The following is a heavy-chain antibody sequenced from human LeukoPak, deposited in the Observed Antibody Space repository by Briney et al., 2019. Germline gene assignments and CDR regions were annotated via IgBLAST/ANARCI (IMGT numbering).Heavy chain of an antibody. D-gene: IGHD1-26*01. CDR1: GFSFSSYW. CDR3: ARDPYSGTYGNTYYYYMDV. V-gene: IGHV3-7*01. J-gene: IGHJ6*03. CDR2: IKHDASEK. Sequence: GGALRLSCARSGFSFSSYWMSWVRQAPGKGVEGVARIKHDASEKYYVDSVKGGFTISRDNAKNSLNLQMNSLRAEDTAVYYCARDPYSGTYGNTYYYYMDVWGKGTTVTISS.